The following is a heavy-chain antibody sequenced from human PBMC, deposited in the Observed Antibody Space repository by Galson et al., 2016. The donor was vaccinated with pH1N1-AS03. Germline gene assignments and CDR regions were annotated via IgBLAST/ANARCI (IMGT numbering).Heavy chain of an antibody. Sequence: PALVKPTQTLTLTCAFSGFSLATSGVGVGWIRQPPGKALEWLALIYWDDDKLYNPSLKSRLTVTKDTSKNLVVLTLTDLDPVDTATYFCTRSRYYNTNLYYFDSWGQGTLVTVSS. CDR1: GFSLATSGVG. CDR3: TRSRYYNTNLYYFDS. CDR2: IYWDDDK. V-gene: IGHV2-5*02. J-gene: IGHJ4*02. D-gene: IGHD2/OR15-2a*01.